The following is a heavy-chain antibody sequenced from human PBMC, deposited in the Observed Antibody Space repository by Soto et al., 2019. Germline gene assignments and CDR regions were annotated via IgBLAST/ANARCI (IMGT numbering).Heavy chain of an antibody. D-gene: IGHD1-26*01. CDR2: ISWNSVTI. CDR1: GFNFADHA. V-gene: IGHV3-9*01. Sequence: EVQLVESGGGLAQPGWSRRLSCAASGFNFADHAMHWVSQTPGKGLEWVSGISWNSVTINYADSIKGRFTSSRDNAKRTLYLQMNNLRPADTAMYFCVRSSGSQPRAGWFDPWGQGTLVTVS. CDR3: VRSSGSQPRAGWFDP. J-gene: IGHJ5*02.